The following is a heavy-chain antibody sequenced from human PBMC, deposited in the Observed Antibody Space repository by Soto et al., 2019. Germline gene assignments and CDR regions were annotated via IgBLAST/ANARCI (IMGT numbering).Heavy chain of an antibody. V-gene: IGHV6-1*01. CDR1: GDSVSSKSAA. CDR2: TYYQYKWNN. J-gene: IGHJ5*02. Sequence: SQTLSLTCAISGDSVSSKSAAWNWIRQSPSRGLEWMGRTYYQYKWNNDYKESVKSRVTISADASKNKVTQQQNSVTPEDTAVYYCARGWLRTGFDPWGQGTLVTVSS. CDR3: ARGWLRTGFDP. D-gene: IGHD5-12*01.